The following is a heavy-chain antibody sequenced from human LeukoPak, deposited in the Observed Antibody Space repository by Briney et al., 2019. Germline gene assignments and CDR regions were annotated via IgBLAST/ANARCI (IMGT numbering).Heavy chain of an antibody. J-gene: IGHJ4*02. CDR1: GFTFSSYS. D-gene: IGHD2-2*01. V-gene: IGHV3-48*01. CDR3: AKDYCSSTSCHMDY. CDR2: ISSSSSTI. Sequence: GGSLRLSCAASGFTFSSYSMNWVRQAPGKGLEWVSYISSSSSTIYYAGSVKGRFTISRDNSKNTLYLQMNSLRAEDTAVYYCAKDYCSSTSCHMDYWGQGTLVTVSS.